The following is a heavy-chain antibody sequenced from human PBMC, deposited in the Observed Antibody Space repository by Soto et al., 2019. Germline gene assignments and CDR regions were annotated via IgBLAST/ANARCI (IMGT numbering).Heavy chain of an antibody. CDR3: ARVDKLGMATTS. J-gene: IGHJ4*02. CDR1: GGTFSSYA. D-gene: IGHD5-12*01. V-gene: IGHV1-69*01. CDR2: IIPIFGTA. Sequence: QVQLVQSGAEVKKPGSSVKVSCKASGGTFSSYAISWVRQAPGQGLEWMGGIIPIFGTANYAQKFQGRVTITADESTSTAYMELSSLRSEYTAVYDCARVDKLGMATTSWGQGTLVTVSS.